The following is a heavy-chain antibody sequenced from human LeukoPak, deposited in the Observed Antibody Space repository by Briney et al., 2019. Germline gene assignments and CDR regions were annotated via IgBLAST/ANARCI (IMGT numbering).Heavy chain of an antibody. CDR1: GGSFSGYY. J-gene: IGHJ4*02. V-gene: IGHV4-34*01. CDR3: ASSNHNSSGYYIDY. Sequence: SETLSLTCAVYGGSFSGYYWSWIRQPPGKGLEWIGEINHSGSTNYNPSLKSRVTISVDTSKNQFSLKLSSVTAADTAVYYCASSNHNSSGYYIDYWGQGTLVTVSS. D-gene: IGHD3-22*01. CDR2: INHSGST.